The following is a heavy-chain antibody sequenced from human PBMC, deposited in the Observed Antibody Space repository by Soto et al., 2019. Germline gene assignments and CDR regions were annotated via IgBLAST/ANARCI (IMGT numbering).Heavy chain of an antibody. CDR1: GYTFSTYA. J-gene: IGHJ5*02. CDR3: ARGVSTVTPNWFDP. Sequence: ASVKVSCKASGYTFSTYAMNWLRQAPGQRLEWMGWINAGNGNTKYSQKFQGRVTITRDTSATTAYMELSSLRSEDTAVYYCARGVSTVTPNWFDPWGQGTLVTVS. V-gene: IGHV1-3*01. D-gene: IGHD4-17*01. CDR2: INAGNGNT.